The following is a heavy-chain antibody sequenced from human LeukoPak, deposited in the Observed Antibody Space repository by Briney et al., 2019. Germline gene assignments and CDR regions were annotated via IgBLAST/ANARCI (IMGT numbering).Heavy chain of an antibody. CDR1: GYTYTSYP. Sequence: ASVKVSCKASGYTYTSYPINWVRQAPGQGLESMGWISAYNGNTYYAQNVQGRVTMTTDTSSSTAYMELRSLRSDDTAVYYCARGGWIAVAGRGATNEPNYDYWGQGTLVTVSS. CDR3: ARGGWIAVAGRGATNEPNYDY. D-gene: IGHD6-19*01. CDR2: ISAYNGNT. V-gene: IGHV1-18*01. J-gene: IGHJ4*02.